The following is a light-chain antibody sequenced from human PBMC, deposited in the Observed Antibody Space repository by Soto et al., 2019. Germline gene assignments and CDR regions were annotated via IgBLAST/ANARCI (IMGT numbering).Light chain of an antibody. V-gene: IGKV1-39*01. CDR1: QSISSH. CDR2: AAS. J-gene: IGKJ1*01. Sequence: DIQMPQSPSSLSASVGDRVTITCRASQSISSHLNWYQQKPGKAPKLLIHAASNLQSGVPSRFSGSGSGTDFTLTISSMQPEDFSTYFCHQSYGTPKTFGQGTKVEIK. CDR3: HQSYGTPKT.